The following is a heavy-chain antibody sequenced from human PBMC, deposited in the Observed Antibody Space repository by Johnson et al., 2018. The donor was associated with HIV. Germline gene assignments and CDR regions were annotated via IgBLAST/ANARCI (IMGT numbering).Heavy chain of an antibody. J-gene: IGHJ3*02. CDR2: ISSNGGST. V-gene: IGHV3-64*01. CDR3: AGGSWYSYGPQDAFDI. D-gene: IGHD5-18*01. Sequence: EVQLVESWGGLVQPGGSLRLSCAASGFTFSTSGMHWVRQAPGRGLEYVSAISSNGGSTYYANSVKGRFTISRDNSKNTLYLQMGSLRAEDMAVYYCAGGSWYSYGPQDAFDIWGQGTMVTVSS. CDR1: GFTFSTSG.